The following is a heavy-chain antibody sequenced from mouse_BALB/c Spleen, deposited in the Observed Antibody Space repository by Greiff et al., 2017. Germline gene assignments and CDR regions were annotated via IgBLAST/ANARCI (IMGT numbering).Heavy chain of an antibody. CDR1: GYTFTSYW. CDR2: INPSTGYT. V-gene: IGHV1-7*01. CDR3: ASRNPSYWYFDV. J-gene: IGHJ1*01. Sequence: VKLQESGAELAKPGASVKMSCKASGYTFTSYWIHWVKQRPGQGLEWIGYINPSTGYTEYNQKFKDKATLTADKSSSTAYMQLSSLTSEDSAVYYCASRNPSYWYFDVWGAGTTVTVSS. D-gene: IGHD2-1*01.